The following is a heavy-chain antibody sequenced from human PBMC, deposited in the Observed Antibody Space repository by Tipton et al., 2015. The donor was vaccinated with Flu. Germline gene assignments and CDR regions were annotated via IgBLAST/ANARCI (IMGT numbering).Heavy chain of an antibody. CDR2: IKQDGSEK. D-gene: IGHD1-1*01. Sequence: SLRLSCAASGFTFSYHWMSWVRQAPGKGLEWVANIKQDGSEKHYVDSVKGRFTISRDNAKNSLYLQMNSLRAGDTAVYYCVRVRGTGKGNYFYYGMGVWGQGTTVPVSS. V-gene: IGHV3-7*01. CDR1: GFTFSYHW. J-gene: IGHJ6*02. CDR3: VRVRGTGKGNYFYYGMGV.